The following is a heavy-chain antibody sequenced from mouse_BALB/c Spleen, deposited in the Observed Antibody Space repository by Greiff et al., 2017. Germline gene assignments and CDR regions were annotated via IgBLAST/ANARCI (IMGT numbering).Heavy chain of an antibody. CDR3: ARKVWDD. CDR2: IDPANGNT. J-gene: IGHJ4*01. Sequence: EVKLVESGAELVKPGASVKLSCTASGFNINDTYMHWVKQRPEQGLEWIGRIDPANGNTKYDPKFQGKATITADTSSNTAYLQLSSLTSEDTAVYYCARKVWDDWGQGTSVTVSS. CDR1: GFNINDTY. V-gene: IGHV14-3*02. D-gene: IGHD2-10*02.